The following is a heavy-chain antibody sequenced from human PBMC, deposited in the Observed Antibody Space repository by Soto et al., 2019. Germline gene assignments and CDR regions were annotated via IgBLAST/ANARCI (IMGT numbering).Heavy chain of an antibody. CDR1: GFIFSSYS. CDR3: ARDQFLDAFDI. V-gene: IGHV3-30-3*01. CDR2: ISNDGSNK. D-gene: IGHD2-21*01. J-gene: IGHJ3*02. Sequence: QVQLVESGGGVVQPGRSLRLSCAASGFIFSSYSMHWVRQAPGKGLEWVAIISNDGSNKDYVDSVKDRFTISRDNSNNTLSLQMNSLRAEDTAVYYCARDQFLDAFDIWGQGTMVTVSS.